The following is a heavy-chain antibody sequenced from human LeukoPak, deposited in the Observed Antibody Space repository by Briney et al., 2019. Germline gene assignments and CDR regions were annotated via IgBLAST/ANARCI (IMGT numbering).Heavy chain of an antibody. V-gene: IGHV3-30*18. CDR3: AKDRYSESYYGYFAY. J-gene: IGHJ4*01. CDR1: GFTFSSYG. CDR2: ISYDGSKK. D-gene: IGHD1-26*01. Sequence: GGSLRLSCAASGFTFSSYGMHWVRQAPGKGLEWVAAISYDGSKKYYADSVKGRFTISRDNSKNTLYLQMNSLRAEDTAVYYCAKDRYSESYYGYFAYSGHRTLVTASS.